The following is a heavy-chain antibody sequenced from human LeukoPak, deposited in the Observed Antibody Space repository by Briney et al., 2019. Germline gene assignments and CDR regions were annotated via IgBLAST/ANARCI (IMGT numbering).Heavy chain of an antibody. J-gene: IGHJ4*02. Sequence: PGGSLRLSCVVSGFSLSSFAMHWVRQAPGKGLEWVTILSSDGRTQNHADSVRGRFTVSRDDSKQTVYLQMNSLSREDTAIYYCARGAPGVVAFDHWGQGALVTVSS. V-gene: IGHV3-30*04. D-gene: IGHD3-22*01. CDR1: GFSLSSFA. CDR2: LSSDGRTQ. CDR3: ARGAPGVVAFDH.